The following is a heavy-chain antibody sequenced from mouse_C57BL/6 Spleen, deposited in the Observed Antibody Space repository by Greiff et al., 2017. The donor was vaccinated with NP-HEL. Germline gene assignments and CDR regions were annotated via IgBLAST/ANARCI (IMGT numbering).Heavy chain of an antibody. CDR2: ISSGSSTI. Sequence: DVMLVESGGGLVKPGGSLKLSCAASGFTFSDYGMHWVRQAPEKGLEWVAYISSGSSTIYYADTVKGRFTISRDNAKNTLFLQMTSLRSEDAAMYYCSRLYGSGHWYFDVWGTGTTVTVSS. CDR1: GFTFSDYG. D-gene: IGHD1-1*01. CDR3: SRLYGSGHWYFDV. V-gene: IGHV5-17*01. J-gene: IGHJ1*03.